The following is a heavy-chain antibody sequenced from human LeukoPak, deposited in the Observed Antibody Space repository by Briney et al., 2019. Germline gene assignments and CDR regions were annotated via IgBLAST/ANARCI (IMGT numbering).Heavy chain of an antibody. D-gene: IGHD5-12*01. Sequence: GGSLRLSCAASGFSFSSYEMNWVRQAPGKGLEWVSSISSSSSYIYYADSVKGRFTISRDNSKNTLYLQMNSLRAEDTAVYYCARGPSGYHNTGGQGTLVTVSS. V-gene: IGHV3-21*01. CDR1: GFSFSSYE. CDR2: ISSSSSYI. J-gene: IGHJ4*02. CDR3: ARGPSGYHNT.